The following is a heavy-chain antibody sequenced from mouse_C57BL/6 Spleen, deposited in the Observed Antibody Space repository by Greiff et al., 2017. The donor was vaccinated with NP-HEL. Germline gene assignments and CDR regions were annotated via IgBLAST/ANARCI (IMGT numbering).Heavy chain of an antibody. CDR2: IHPNSGST. CDR3: AREVGRGYFDV. D-gene: IGHD4-1*01. V-gene: IGHV1-64*01. Sequence: VQLQQPGAELVKPGASVKLSCKASGYTFTSYWMHWVKQRPGQGLEWIGMIHPNSGSTNYNEKFKSKATLTVDKSSSTAYMQLSSLTSEDSAVYYCAREVGRGYFDVWGTGTTVTVSS. J-gene: IGHJ1*03. CDR1: GYTFTSYW.